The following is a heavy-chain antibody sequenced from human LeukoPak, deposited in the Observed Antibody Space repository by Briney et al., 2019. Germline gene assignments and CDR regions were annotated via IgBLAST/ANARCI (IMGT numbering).Heavy chain of an antibody. V-gene: IGHV1-2*02. CDR1: GYTFTGYY. CDR3: ARALVTMVRGVIIMEGNWFDP. Sequence: ASVKVSCKASGYTFTGYYMHWVRQAPGQGLEWMGWINPNSGGTNYAQKFQGRVTMTRDTSISTAYMELSRLRSDDTAVYYCARALVTMVRGVIIMEGNWFDPWGQGTLVTVSS. D-gene: IGHD3-10*01. J-gene: IGHJ5*02. CDR2: INPNSGGT.